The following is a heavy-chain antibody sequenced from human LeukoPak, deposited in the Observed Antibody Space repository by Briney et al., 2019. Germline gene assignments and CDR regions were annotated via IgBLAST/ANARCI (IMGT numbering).Heavy chain of an antibody. V-gene: IGHV4-59*01. D-gene: IGHD5-12*01. CDR2: IYYSVST. CDR3: GREWRGYDRNNYFDY. Sequence: SQTRSLTSTLSTRSLSGYYWSWNRQPPGKGLEWNGYIYYSVSTNYNPSLQSRATISVDTSKSQFSLKLSSVTAAETAVYYCGREWRGYDRNNYFDYWGQGTLVTVSS. J-gene: IGHJ4*02. CDR1: TRSLSGYY.